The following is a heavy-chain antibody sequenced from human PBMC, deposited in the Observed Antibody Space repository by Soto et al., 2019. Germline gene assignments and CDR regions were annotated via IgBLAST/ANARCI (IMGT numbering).Heavy chain of an antibody. CDR2: IYPGDSDT. CDR3: TRQTKTLKKDRMWAIQV. V-gene: IGHV5-51*01. CDR1: GYIFTNNW. J-gene: IGHJ1*01. Sequence: EVELVQSGSEVKKPGESLKISCKTFGYIFTNNWIGWVRQMPGKGLEWMGIIYPGDSDTRYSPSLQGQVTISADKSIDTAYLQWSSLKSSDTAMYYCTRQTKTLKKDRMWAIQVWGQGTLVTVSS. D-gene: IGHD1-26*01.